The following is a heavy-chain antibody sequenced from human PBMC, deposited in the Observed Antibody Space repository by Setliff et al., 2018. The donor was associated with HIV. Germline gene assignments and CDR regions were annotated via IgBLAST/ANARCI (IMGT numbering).Heavy chain of an antibody. CDR2: VYYTGAS. V-gene: IGHV4-59*01. CDR1: GGFISNTY. D-gene: IGHD1-26*01. J-gene: IGHJ3*02. Sequence: SETLSLTCTVSGGFISNTYWSWIRQPPGKGLEWLGFVYYTGASGYNPSFKSRLTISLDTSRAHFSLKLTSVTAADTAVYYCARGQPKGGGTYWSAFDIWGRGTMVTVSS. CDR3: ARGQPKGGGTYWSAFDI.